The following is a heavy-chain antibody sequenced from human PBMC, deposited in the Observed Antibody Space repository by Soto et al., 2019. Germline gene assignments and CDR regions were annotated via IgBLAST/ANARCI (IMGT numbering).Heavy chain of an antibody. CDR2: ISYDGSNK. D-gene: IGHD4-4*01. CDR1: GFTFSSYG. Sequence: PGGSLRLSCAASGFTFSSYGMHWVRQAPGKGLEWVAVISYDGSNKYYADSVKGRFTISRDNSKNTLYLQMNSLRAEDTAVYYCAKSRTTVTTATGHFDYWGQGTLVTVSS. J-gene: IGHJ4*02. V-gene: IGHV3-30*18. CDR3: AKSRTTVTTATGHFDY.